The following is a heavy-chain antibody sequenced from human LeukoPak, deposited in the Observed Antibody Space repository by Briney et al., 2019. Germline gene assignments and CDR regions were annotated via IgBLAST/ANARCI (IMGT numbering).Heavy chain of an antibody. CDR3: ARLGYSYGYTALDP. CDR1: GGSISSYY. Sequence: SETLSLICTVSGGSISSYYWSWIRQPPGKGLEWIGYIDYSGSTNYNPSLKSRVTISVDTSKNQFSLKLSSVTAADTAVYYCARLGYSYGYTALDPWGQGTLVTVSS. D-gene: IGHD5-18*01. V-gene: IGHV4-59*08. CDR2: IDYSGST. J-gene: IGHJ5*02.